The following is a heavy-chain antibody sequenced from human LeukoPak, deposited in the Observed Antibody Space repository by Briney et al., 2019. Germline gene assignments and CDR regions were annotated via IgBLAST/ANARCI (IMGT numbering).Heavy chain of an antibody. Sequence: GGSLRLSCAASGFTSSTYWMSWVRQAPGKGLEWVASIKQDGSETYYVDSVKGRFTLSRDNAKNSLYLQMNSLRADDTAVYYCARDRDSRWDFDLWGRGSLVTVSS. D-gene: IGHD3-22*01. J-gene: IGHJ2*01. CDR2: IKQDGSET. CDR3: ARDRDSRWDFDL. V-gene: IGHV3-7*01. CDR1: GFTSSTYW.